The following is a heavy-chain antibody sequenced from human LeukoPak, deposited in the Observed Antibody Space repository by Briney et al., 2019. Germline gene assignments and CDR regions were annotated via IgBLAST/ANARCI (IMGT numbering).Heavy chain of an antibody. Sequence: SETLSLTCTVSGGSIHTCYWSWIRQPPGKGLQGVGYMSDTGRTKYNPSLKIRITISGDTPKNQISLKVNSVTAADPAVYFCARARGYDSGYDNYLKNSWFDPWGQGTLVTVSS. V-gene: IGHV4-59*01. CDR3: ARARGYDSGYDNYLKNSWFDP. CDR2: MSDTGRT. D-gene: IGHD5-12*01. CDR1: GGSIHTCY. J-gene: IGHJ5*02.